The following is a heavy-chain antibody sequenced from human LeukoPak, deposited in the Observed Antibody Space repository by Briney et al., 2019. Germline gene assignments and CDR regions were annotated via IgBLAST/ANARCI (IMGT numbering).Heavy chain of an antibody. J-gene: IGHJ6*03. Sequence: GGSLRLSCAASGFTFSSYWMHWVRQAPGKGLEWVAVMFYDGSDKYYADSVKGRFTISRDNSKNTLYLQMNSLRAEDTAVYYCAKDLAARPAYYYYMDVWGKGTTVTVSS. CDR1: GFTFSSYW. D-gene: IGHD6-6*01. V-gene: IGHV3-30*18. CDR3: AKDLAARPAYYYYMDV. CDR2: MFYDGSDK.